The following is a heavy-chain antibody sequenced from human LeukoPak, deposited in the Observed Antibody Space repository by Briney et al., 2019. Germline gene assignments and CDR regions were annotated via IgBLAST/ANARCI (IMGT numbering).Heavy chain of an antibody. D-gene: IGHD1-14*01. CDR2: IYNTGTT. V-gene: IGHV4-59*08. J-gene: IGHJ4*02. CDR1: GGSISSSY. CDR3: ARHEPPGARRHLDY. Sequence: PSEILSLTCSVSGGSISSSYRSWIRQPPGKGLEWVGYIYNTGTTNYNPSLNSRVTISVDTSKNQLSLRLSSVTAADTAVYYCARHEPPGARRHLDYWGQGTLDTVSS.